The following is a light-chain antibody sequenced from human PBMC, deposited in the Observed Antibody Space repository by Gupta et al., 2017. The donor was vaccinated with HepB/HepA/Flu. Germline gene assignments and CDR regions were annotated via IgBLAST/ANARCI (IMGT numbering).Light chain of an antibody. V-gene: IGLV1-47*01. CDR1: SSNIGSNY. CDR2: RNN. J-gene: IGLJ3*02. Sequence: SVLTQPPSASGTPGQRVTISCSGSSSNIGSNYVYWYQQLPGTAPKLLIYRNNQRPSGVPDRFSGSKSGTSAPLAISGLRSEDEADYYCAAWDDSLSGLWVFGGGTKLTVL. CDR3: AAWDDSLSGLWV.